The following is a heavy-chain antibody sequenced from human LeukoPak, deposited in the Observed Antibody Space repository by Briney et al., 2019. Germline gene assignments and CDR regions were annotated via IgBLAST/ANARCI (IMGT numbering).Heavy chain of an antibody. CDR1: GFTFNRYW. J-gene: IGHJ4*02. Sequence: PGGSLRLSCAASGFTFNRYWTSWVRQAPGKELQWVANIKQDGSAKYYVDSVKGRFTISRDNAKNSLYLQMNSLRAEDTAVYYCARVEASGYDYGAFDYWGQGTLVTVSS. D-gene: IGHD5-12*01. V-gene: IGHV3-7*01. CDR3: ARVEASGYDYGAFDY. CDR2: IKQDGSAK.